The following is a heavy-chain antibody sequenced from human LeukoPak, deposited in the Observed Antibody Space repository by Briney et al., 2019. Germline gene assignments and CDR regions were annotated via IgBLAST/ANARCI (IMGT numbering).Heavy chain of an antibody. CDR1: GGSISSYY. CDR2: IYYSGST. D-gene: IGHD3-9*01. Sequence: SETLSLTCTVSGGSISSYYWSWIRQPPGKGLEWIGYIYYSGSTNYNPSLKSRVTISVDTSKNQFSLKLSSVTAADTAVYYCARVGRYFDWFNPWGQGTLVTVSS. CDR3: ARVGRYFDWFNP. J-gene: IGHJ5*02. V-gene: IGHV4-59*12.